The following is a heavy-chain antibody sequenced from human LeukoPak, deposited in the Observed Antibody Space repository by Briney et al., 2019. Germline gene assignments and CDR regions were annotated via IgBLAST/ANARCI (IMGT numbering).Heavy chain of an antibody. J-gene: IGHJ2*01. Sequence: SETLSLTCTVSGGFISSSSYYWGWIRQPPGKGPEWIGSIYYSGSTYYSPSLKSRVTISVGTSKNQFSLKLRSVTAADTAVYYCAREVARKGFNMIVRGYWYFDLWGRGTLVTVSS. D-gene: IGHD3-22*01. CDR3: AREVARKGFNMIVRGYWYFDL. V-gene: IGHV4-39*07. CDR2: IYYSGST. CDR1: GGFISSSSYY.